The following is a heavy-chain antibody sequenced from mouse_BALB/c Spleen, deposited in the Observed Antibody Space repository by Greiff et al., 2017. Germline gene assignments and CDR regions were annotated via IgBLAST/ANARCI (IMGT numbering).Heavy chain of an antibody. CDR2: ISSGGSYT. V-gene: IGHV5-6*01. D-gene: IGHD1-1*01. CDR1: GFTFSSYG. CDR3: ARHEGYYYGSSSDY. Sequence: EVQVVESGGDLVKPGGSLKLSCAASGFTFSSYGMSWVRQTPDKRLEWVATISSGGSYTYYPDSVKGRFTISRDNAKNTLYLQMSSLKSEDTAMYYCARHEGYYYGSSSDYWGQGTTLTVSS. J-gene: IGHJ2*01.